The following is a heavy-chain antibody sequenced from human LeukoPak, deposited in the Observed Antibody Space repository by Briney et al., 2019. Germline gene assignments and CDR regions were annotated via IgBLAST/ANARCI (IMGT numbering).Heavy chain of an antibody. CDR3: AKDPRYSSSSVRIYYYYYMDV. J-gene: IGHJ6*03. D-gene: IGHD6-6*01. CDR1: GFTFSGSV. V-gene: IGHV3-73*01. Sequence: GGSLRLSCAASGFTFSGSVMHWVRQASGKGLEWVGRISSKANSYATAYAASVKGRFTISRDDSKNTAYLQMNSLRAEDTAVYYCAKDPRYSSSSVRIYYYYYMDVWGKGTTVTVSS. CDR2: ISSKANSYAT.